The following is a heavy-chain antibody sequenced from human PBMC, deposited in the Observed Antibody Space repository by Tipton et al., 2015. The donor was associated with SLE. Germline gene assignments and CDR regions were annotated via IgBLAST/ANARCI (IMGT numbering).Heavy chain of an antibody. J-gene: IGHJ3*02. D-gene: IGHD3-16*01. CDR2: TYYRSKWFN. CDR1: GDSVSSNSAA. Sequence: GLVKPSQTLSLTCAISGDSVSSNSAAWNWIRQSPSRGLEWLGRTYYRSKWFNDYAIFLKSRITINPDTSKNQFSLQLNSVTAADTAVYYCARDALGSKLAFDIWGQGTMVTVSS. V-gene: IGHV6-1*01. CDR3: ARDALGSKLAFDI.